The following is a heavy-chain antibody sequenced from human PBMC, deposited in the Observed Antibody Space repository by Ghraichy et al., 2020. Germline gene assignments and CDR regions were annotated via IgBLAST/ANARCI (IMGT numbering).Heavy chain of an antibody. CDR1: GFTFSNYW. J-gene: IGHJ1*01. V-gene: IGHV3-7*03. Sequence: GGSLRLSCVVSGFTFSNYWMSWVRQAPGKGLEWLANIKQDGSEEHYVDSMRGRFTVPRDNAKSSLYLQMNSLRAEDTAVYYCARASGYDSPAEYFQHWGQGTLVIVSS. D-gene: IGHD5-12*01. CDR3: ARASGYDSPAEYFQH. CDR2: IKQDGSEE.